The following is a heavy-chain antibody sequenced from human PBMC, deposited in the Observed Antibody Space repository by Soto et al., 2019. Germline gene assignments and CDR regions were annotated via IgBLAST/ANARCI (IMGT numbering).Heavy chain of an antibody. CDR2: IKSKTDGGTT. CDR3: TTGKPYYYYGMDV. Sequence: LRLSCAASGFTFSNAWMSWVRQAPGKGLEWVGRIKSKTDGGTTDYAAPVKGRFTISRDDSKNTLYLQMNSLKTEDTAVYYCTTGKPYYYYGMDVWGQGTTVTVSS. V-gene: IGHV3-15*01. CDR1: GFTFSNAW. J-gene: IGHJ6*02.